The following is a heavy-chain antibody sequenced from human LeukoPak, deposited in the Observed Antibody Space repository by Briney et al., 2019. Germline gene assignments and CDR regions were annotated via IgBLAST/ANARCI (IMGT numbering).Heavy chain of an antibody. CDR2: ISAYNGNT. D-gene: IGHD6-13*01. J-gene: IGHJ5*02. V-gene: IGHV1-18*01. CDR3: ARGLGAAGTSGWFDP. Sequence: APVKVSCKASGYTFTSNGIGWVRQAPGQGLEWMGWISAYNGNTNYAQKLQGRVTMTTDTSTSTAYMELRSLRSDDTAVYYCARGLGAAGTSGWFDPWGQGTLVTVSS. CDR1: GYTFTSNG.